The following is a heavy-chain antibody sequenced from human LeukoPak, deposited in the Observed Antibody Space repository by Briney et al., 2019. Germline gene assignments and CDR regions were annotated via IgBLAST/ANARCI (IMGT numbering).Heavy chain of an antibody. J-gene: IGHJ4*02. CDR2: IYYSGST. V-gene: IGHV4-31*03. Sequence: SETLSLTCTVSGGSISSGGYCWSWIRQHPGKGLEWIGYIYYSGSTYYNPSLKSRVTISVDTSKNQFSLKLSSVTAADTAVYYCARAAAAGTSKTFDYWGQGTLVTVSS. CDR1: GGSISSGGYC. CDR3: ARAAAAGTSKTFDY. D-gene: IGHD6-13*01.